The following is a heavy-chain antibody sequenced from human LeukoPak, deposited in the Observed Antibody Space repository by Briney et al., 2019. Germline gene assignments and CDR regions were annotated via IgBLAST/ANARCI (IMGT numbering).Heavy chain of an antibody. CDR2: INIGGSV. CDR1: GFTFSTSA. CDR3: ARVRRQVGSRWFDS. Sequence: PGGSLRLSCAASGFTFSTSAMTWVRQAPGKGLEWVSVINIGGSVSYADSVKGRFTISRDNSNSTLYLQMNSLRVEDTALYYCARVRRQVGSRWFDSWGQGTLVTVSS. V-gene: IGHV3-23*03. D-gene: IGHD1-26*01. J-gene: IGHJ5*01.